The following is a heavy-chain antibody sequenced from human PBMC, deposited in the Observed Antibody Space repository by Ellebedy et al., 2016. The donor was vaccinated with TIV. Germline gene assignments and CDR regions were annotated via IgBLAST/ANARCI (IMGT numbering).Heavy chain of an antibody. D-gene: IGHD1-1*01. CDR1: GLSVGGNQ. V-gene: IGHV3-53*01. J-gene: IGHJ5*02. CDR3: TRGPNSDA. Sequence: GESLKISCVASGLSVGGNQMNWVRQAPGKGLEWVSGIYAGGSTIYADSVKGRFSISRDNSKNTVSLQMNSLRGEDTAVYYCTRGPNSDAWGQGAPVTVSS. CDR2: IYAGGST.